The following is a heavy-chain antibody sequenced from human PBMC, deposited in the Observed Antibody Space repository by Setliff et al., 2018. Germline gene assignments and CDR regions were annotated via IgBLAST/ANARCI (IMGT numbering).Heavy chain of an antibody. CDR2: INTNTGNP. V-gene: IGHV1-18*01. Sequence: ASVKVSCKASGYTFRSYGINWVRQAPGQGLEWMGWINTNTGNPSYAQKVQGRVSMTTHTSTSTAYMELRSLRSDDTAVYYCARHGDASFYYDILTGHSPPYYFDYWGQGTLVTVSS. CDR1: GYTFRSYG. D-gene: IGHD3-9*01. J-gene: IGHJ4*02. CDR3: ARHGDASFYYDILTGHSPPYYFDY.